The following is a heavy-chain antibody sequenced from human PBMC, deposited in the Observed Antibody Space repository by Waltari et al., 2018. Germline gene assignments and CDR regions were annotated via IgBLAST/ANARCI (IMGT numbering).Heavy chain of an antibody. V-gene: IGHV3-30*18. CDR3: AKLPGGVIVIPGDY. Sequence: VRLVGPGGGGSRPGGPRDSSCQAPGFPSGGLGRNWVRRAPGKGLEWVAVISYDGSNKYYADSVKGRFTISRDNSKNTLYLQMNSLRAEDTAVYYCAKLPGGVIVIPGDYWGQGTLVTVSS. CDR1: GFPSGGLG. D-gene: IGHD3-16*02. J-gene: IGHJ4*02. CDR2: ISYDGSNK.